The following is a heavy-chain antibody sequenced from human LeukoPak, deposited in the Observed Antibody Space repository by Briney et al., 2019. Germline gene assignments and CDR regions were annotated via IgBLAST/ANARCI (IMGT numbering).Heavy chain of an antibody. D-gene: IGHD1-26*01. CDR2: IIPMFDTP. J-gene: IGHJ4*02. Sequence: GSSVKVSCKASGGTFRNFAITWVRQAPGQGFEWMGGIIPMFDTPTYAQKFQGRVTFTAAEATSTAYMQLSSLRSEDTAVYYCAKDLDGSDGYWGQGALVTVSS. V-gene: IGHV1-69*01. CDR3: AKDLDGSDGY. CDR1: GGTFRNFA.